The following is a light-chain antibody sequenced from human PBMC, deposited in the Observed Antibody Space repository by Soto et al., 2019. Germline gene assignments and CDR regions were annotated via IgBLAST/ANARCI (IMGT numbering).Light chain of an antibody. J-gene: IGLJ2*01. CDR1: SSDVGGYNY. CDR2: DVS. CDR3: SSYAGSYTVL. V-gene: IGLV2-11*01. Sequence: QSALTQPRSVSGSPGQSVTISCTGTSSDVGGYNYVSWYQQHPGKAPKLMIYDVSKRPSGVPDRFSGSKSGNTASLTISGLQAEDEADYYCSSYAGSYTVLFGGETKVTVL.